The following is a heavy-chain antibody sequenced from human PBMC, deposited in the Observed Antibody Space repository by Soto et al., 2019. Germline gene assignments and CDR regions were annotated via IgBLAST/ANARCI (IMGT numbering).Heavy chain of an antibody. Sequence: SETLSLTCAVSGGSIRSGGYSWSWIRQPPGKGLEWIGYIYYSGSTNYNPSLKSRVTISVDTSKNQFSLKLCSVTAADTAVYYCARRSSNYDILTGYYQSWFDPWGQGTLVTVSS. V-gene: IGHV4-61*08. D-gene: IGHD3-9*01. CDR3: ARRSSNYDILTGYYQSWFDP. J-gene: IGHJ5*02. CDR2: IYYSGST. CDR1: GGSIRSGGYS.